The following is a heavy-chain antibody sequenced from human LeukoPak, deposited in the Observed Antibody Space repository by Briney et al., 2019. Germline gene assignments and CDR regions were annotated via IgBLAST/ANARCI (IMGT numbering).Heavy chain of an antibody. Sequence: KPGGSLRLSCAASGFKFGDYSMSWIRQSPEKGLQWVAFISGSSANIRYADFVKGRFTISRDNAKNSLYLQMHSLRTEDTAVYYCATSRVFDYWGQGDLVTVSS. CDR3: ATSRVFDY. CDR1: GFKFGDYS. J-gene: IGHJ4*02. V-gene: IGHV3-11*04. D-gene: IGHD2-8*01. CDR2: ISGSSANI.